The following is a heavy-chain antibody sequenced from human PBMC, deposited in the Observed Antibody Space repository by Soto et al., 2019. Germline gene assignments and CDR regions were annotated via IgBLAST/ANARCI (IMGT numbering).Heavy chain of an antibody. Sequence: PGESLKISCQGSGYSFTSYYIAWVRQMPGRGLERMGIIYPGDSDTSYSPSFQGQVTISADKSINTAFLQWNTLKASDTAIYYCARSAGEYGGVIFDSWGHGTLVTVSS. CDR3: ARSAGEYGGVIFDS. CDR2: IYPGDSDT. CDR1: GYSFTSYY. D-gene: IGHD2-8*02. J-gene: IGHJ4*01. V-gene: IGHV5-51*01.